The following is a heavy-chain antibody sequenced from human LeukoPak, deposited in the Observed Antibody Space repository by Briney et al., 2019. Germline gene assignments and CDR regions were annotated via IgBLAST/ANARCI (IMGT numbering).Heavy chain of an antibody. CDR1: GFTFSSYS. D-gene: IGHD1-26*01. Sequence: GGSLRLSCAASGFTFSSYSMNWVRQAPGKGLEWVSSISSSSSYIYYADSVKGRFTISRDNAKNSLYLQMNNLRAEDTAVYYCARDLDVVGAATRFDYWGQGTLVTVSS. V-gene: IGHV3-21*01. CDR3: ARDLDVVGAATRFDY. CDR2: ISSSSSYI. J-gene: IGHJ4*02.